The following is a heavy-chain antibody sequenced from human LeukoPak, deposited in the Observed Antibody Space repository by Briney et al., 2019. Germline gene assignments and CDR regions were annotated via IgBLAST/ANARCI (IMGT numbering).Heavy chain of an antibody. CDR3: ARGGWYCSGCICYSSYFDY. CDR1: GFTFSSYS. V-gene: IGHV3-21*01. CDR2: ISASSTYI. D-gene: IGHD2-15*01. Sequence: GGSLRLSCAASGFTFSSYSMNWVRQAPGKGLEWVSSISASSTYIYYADSVKGRFTISRDNAKNSLYLQMNSPRAEDTAVYYCARGGWYCSGCICYSSYFDYWGQGTLVTVSS. J-gene: IGHJ4*02.